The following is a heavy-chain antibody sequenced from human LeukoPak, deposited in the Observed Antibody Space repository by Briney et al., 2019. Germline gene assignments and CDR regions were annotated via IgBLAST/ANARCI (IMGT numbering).Heavy chain of an antibody. V-gene: IGHV5-51*01. J-gene: IGHJ4*02. D-gene: IGHD6-19*01. CDR1: GYSFTSYW. CDR2: IYPGDSDT. CDR3: ARQGYSSGWNERGYGY. Sequence: GASVKVCCKASGYSFTSYWIGWVRQMPGKGLEWMGVIYPGDSDTRYSPSFQGQVTISADKSISTAYLQWSSLKASDTAMYYCARQGYSSGWNERGYGYWGQGTLVTVSS.